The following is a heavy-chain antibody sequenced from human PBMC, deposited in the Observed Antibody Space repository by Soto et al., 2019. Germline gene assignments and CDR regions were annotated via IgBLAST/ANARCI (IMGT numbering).Heavy chain of an antibody. CDR2: ISGSGGST. V-gene: IGHV3-23*01. CDR3: AKEQMGRFLRGMDV. Sequence: GGSLRLSCAASGFTFSSYAMSWVRQVPGKGLEWVSAISGSGGSTYYADSVKGRFTISRDNSKNTLYLQMNSLRAEDTAVYYCAKEQMGRFLRGMDVWGQGTTVTVSS. J-gene: IGHJ6*02. CDR1: GFTFSSYA. D-gene: IGHD3-3*01.